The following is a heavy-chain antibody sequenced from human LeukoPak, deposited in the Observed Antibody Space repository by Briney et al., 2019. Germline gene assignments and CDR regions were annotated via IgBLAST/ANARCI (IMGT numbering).Heavy chain of an antibody. CDR2: ISGSGGST. D-gene: IGHD3-3*01. CDR3: AKFGVLGPLPFWFDP. CDR1: GFTFSSYG. J-gene: IGHJ5*02. Sequence: GGSLRLSCAASGFTFSSYGMSWVRQAPGKGLEWVSAISGSGGSTYYADSVKGRFTISRDNSKNTLYLQMNSLRAEDTAVYYCAKFGVLGPLPFWFDPWGQGTLVTVSS. V-gene: IGHV3-23*01.